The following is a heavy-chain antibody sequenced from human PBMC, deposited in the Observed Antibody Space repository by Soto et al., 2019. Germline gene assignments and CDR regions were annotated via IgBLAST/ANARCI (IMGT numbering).Heavy chain of an antibody. Sequence: QLQLQESGPGLVKPSETVSLTCTVSGGSVSSSSYQWGWIRQPPGKGLEWIGSIYYSGSTYHNPSLKCRVTTSVDTSKNQFSLKLSSVTAADTAVYYCAREWFAFDIWGQGAMVTVSS. CDR3: AREWFAFDI. V-gene: IGHV4-39*02. J-gene: IGHJ3*02. CDR2: IYYSGST. CDR1: GGSVSSSSYQ. D-gene: IGHD3-10*01.